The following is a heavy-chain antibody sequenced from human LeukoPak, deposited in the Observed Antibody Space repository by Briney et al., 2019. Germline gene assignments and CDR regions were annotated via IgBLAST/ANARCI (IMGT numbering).Heavy chain of an antibody. CDR1: GYTFTDYY. Sequence: GASVKVSCKASGYTFTDYYMHWVRQAPGQGLEWMGWINPNSGGTNYAQKFQGRVTMTRDTSISTAYMELSRLRSDDTAVYYCARVKGCSSTSCYAPPDYWGQGTLVTVSS. D-gene: IGHD2-2*01. V-gene: IGHV1-2*02. J-gene: IGHJ4*02. CDR2: INPNSGGT. CDR3: ARVKGCSSTSCYAPPDY.